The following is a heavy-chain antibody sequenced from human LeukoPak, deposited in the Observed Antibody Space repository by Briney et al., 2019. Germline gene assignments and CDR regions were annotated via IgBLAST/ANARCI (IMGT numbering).Heavy chain of an antibody. CDR1: GFTFSDYY. CDR2: ISGSGGST. Sequence: GGSLRLSCAASGFTFSDYYMSWVRQAPGKGLEWVSAISGSGGSTYYADSVKGRFTISRDNSKNTLYLQMNSLRAEDTAVYYCAKLSSSWYPRPIDYWGQGTLVTVSS. V-gene: IGHV3-23*01. D-gene: IGHD6-13*01. CDR3: AKLSSSWYPRPIDY. J-gene: IGHJ4*02.